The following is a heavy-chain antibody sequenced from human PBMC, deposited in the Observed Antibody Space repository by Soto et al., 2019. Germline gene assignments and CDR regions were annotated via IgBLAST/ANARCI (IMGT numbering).Heavy chain of an antibody. CDR3: AKDYGYCSGGSGYSDY. D-gene: IGHD2-15*01. CDR2: ISGSGGST. J-gene: IGHJ4*02. V-gene: IGHV3-23*01. CDR1: GFTFSSYA. Sequence: EVQLLESGGGLVQPGGSLRLSCAASGFTFSSYAMSWVRQAPGKGLEWVSAISGSGGSTYYADSVKGRFTISRDNSKNTLYLQMNSLRAEDTAVYYCAKDYGYCSGGSGYSDYWGQGTLVTVPS.